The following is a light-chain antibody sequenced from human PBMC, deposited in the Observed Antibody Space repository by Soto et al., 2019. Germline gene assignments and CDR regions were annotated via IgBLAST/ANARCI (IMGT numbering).Light chain of an antibody. CDR1: SSDVGGSDY. CDR3: PSVARGDNPHVL. CDR2: EVT. V-gene: IGLV2-8*01. Sequence: QSVLTQPPSASGSPGQSVTISCTGASSDVGGSDYVSWYQQLPGKAPKLILYEVTKRPAGVPDRFSGSKSGNTASLTVSGLQADDESYYYCPSVARGDNPHVLFGGGTKLTVL. J-gene: IGLJ2*01.